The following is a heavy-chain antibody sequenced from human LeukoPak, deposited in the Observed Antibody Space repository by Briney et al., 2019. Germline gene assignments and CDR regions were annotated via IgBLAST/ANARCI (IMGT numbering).Heavy chain of an antibody. CDR2: ISGSGGST. D-gene: IGHD3-10*01. Sequence: GGSLRLSCAASGFTVSSNYMSWVRQAPGKGLEWVSAISGSGGSTYYADSVKGRFTISRDNSKNTLYLQMNSLRAEDTAVYYCAKDARRASDAEYFQHWGQGTLVTVSS. CDR3: AKDARRASDAEYFQH. J-gene: IGHJ1*01. CDR1: GFTVSSNY. V-gene: IGHV3-23*01.